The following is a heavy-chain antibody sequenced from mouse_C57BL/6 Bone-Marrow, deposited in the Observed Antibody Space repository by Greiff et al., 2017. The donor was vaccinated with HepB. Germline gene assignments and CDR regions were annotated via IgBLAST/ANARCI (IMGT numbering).Heavy chain of an antibody. CDR3: TGETTFFDY. CDR1: GFNIKDDY. CDR2: IDPENGDT. D-gene: IGHD2-12*01. J-gene: IGHJ2*01. Sequence: EVQLQQSGAELVRPGASVKLSCTASGFNIKDDYMHWVKQRPEQGLEWIGWIDPENGDTEYASKFLGKATITADTSSNTAYLQLSSLTSEDTAVYYCTGETTFFDYWGQGTTLTVSS. V-gene: IGHV14-4*01.